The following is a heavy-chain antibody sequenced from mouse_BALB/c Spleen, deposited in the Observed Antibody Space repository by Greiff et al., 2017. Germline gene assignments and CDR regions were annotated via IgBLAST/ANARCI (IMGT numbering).Heavy chain of an antibody. CDR2: ISSGSSTI. D-gene: IGHD1-1*01. Sequence: EVQVVESGGGLVQPGGSRKLSCAASGFTFSSFGMHWVRQAPEKGLEWVAYISSGSSTIYYADTVKGRFTISRDNPKNTLFLQMTSLRSEDTAMYYCARSYYYCLWYFDVWGAGTTVTVSS. V-gene: IGHV5-17*02. J-gene: IGHJ1*01. CDR1: GFTFSSFG. CDR3: ARSYYYCLWYFDV.